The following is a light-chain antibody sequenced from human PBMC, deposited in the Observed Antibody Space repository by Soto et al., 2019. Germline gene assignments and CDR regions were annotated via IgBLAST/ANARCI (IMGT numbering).Light chain of an antibody. CDR3: QQYNSYPFT. Sequence: DIQMTQSPSTLSASVGDRVTITCRASQSISSWLAWYQQKPGKAPKLLIYDASSLESGVQSMFSGSGSGTEFTLTISSLQPDDFATYYCQQYNSYPFTFGPGTKVDIK. J-gene: IGKJ3*01. CDR2: DAS. CDR1: QSISSW. V-gene: IGKV1-5*01.